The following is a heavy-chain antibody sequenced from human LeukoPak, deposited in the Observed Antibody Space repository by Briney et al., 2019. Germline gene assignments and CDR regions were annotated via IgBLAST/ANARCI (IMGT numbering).Heavy chain of an antibody. D-gene: IGHD3-9*01. V-gene: IGHV1-69*13. Sequence: SVKVSCKASGGTFSSYAISWVRQAPGQGLEWMGGIIPIFGTANYAQKFQGRVTITADESTSTAYMELSSLRSEDTAVYYCARGRYDILTGYYSLDAFDIWGQGTMVTVSS. J-gene: IGHJ3*02. CDR3: ARGRYDILTGYYSLDAFDI. CDR1: GGTFSSYA. CDR2: IIPIFGTA.